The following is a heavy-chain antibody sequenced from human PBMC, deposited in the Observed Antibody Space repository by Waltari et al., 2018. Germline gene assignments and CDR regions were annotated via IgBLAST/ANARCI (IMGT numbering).Heavy chain of an antibody. CDR2: IYHSGSS. J-gene: IGHJ4*02. V-gene: IGHV4-38-2*01. CDR1: GYSISSAYL. D-gene: IGHD6-13*01. CDR3: ARSVGIASSGWYPYYLDY. Sequence: VQLQESGPGLVKPSETLSLTCAVSGYSISSAYLWCWIRQPPGRVLKWIGSIYHSGSSYYNPYLTSRVTISVDTSKNQSTLKLSSVTDADTAEYYCARSVGIASSGWYPYYLDYWGQGTLVTVSS.